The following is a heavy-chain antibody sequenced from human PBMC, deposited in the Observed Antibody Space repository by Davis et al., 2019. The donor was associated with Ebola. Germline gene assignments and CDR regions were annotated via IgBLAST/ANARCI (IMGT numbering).Heavy chain of an antibody. J-gene: IGHJ5*02. CDR3: ARGETTVTTYWFDP. V-gene: IGHV1-69*13. CDR1: GGTFSSYA. CDR2: IIPIFGTA. Sequence: SVKVSCKASGGTFSSYAISWVRQAPGQGLEWMGGIIPIFGTANYAQKFQGRVTITADESTSTAYMELRSLRSDDTAVYYCARGETTVTTYWFDPWGQGTLVTVSS. D-gene: IGHD4-17*01.